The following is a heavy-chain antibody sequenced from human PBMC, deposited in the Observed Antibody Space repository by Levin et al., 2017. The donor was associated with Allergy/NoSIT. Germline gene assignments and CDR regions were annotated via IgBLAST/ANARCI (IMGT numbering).Heavy chain of an antibody. J-gene: IGHJ4*02. CDR2: ISYDGSNK. CDR1: GFTFSSYG. V-gene: IGHV3-30*03. CDR3: VPHPDSQTAH. Sequence: AGGSLRLSCAASGFTFSSYGMHWVRQAPGKGLEWVAVISYDGSNKYYADSVKGRFTVSRDNSKNTVYLQMDSLRAEDTAVYYCVPHPDSQTAHWGQGTLVTVSS.